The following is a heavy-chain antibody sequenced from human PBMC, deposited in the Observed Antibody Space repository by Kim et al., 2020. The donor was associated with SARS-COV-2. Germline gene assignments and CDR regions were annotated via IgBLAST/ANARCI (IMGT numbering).Heavy chain of an antibody. CDR1: GFTFSSYS. J-gene: IGHJ4*02. CDR3: ARDGSSGWYLSSNARTYYFDY. Sequence: GGSLRLSCAASGFTFSSYSMNWVRQAPGKGLEWVSSISSSSSYIYYADSVKGRFTISRDNAKNSLYLQMNSLRAEDTAVYYCARDGSSGWYLSSNARTYYFDYWGQGTLVTVSS. D-gene: IGHD6-19*01. V-gene: IGHV3-21*01. CDR2: ISSSSSYI.